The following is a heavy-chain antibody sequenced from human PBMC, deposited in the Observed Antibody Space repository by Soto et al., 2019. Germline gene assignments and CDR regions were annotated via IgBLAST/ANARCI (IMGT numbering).Heavy chain of an antibody. Sequence: QVQLQESGPGLVKPSQTLSLTCTVSGGSISSGDYYWSWIRQPPGNGLEWIGYIYYRGSTYYNPSLKCRVSISVDPSKNQFSLKLSSVTAADTAVYYCASVSYFNAFDYWSQGTLVTVSS. CDR3: ASVSYFNAFDY. J-gene: IGHJ4*02. CDR1: GGSISSGDYY. V-gene: IGHV4-30-4*01. D-gene: IGHD3-9*01. CDR2: IYYRGST.